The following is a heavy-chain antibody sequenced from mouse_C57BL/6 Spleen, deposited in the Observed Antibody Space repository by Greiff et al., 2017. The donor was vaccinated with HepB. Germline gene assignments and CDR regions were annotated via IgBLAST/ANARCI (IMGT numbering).Heavy chain of an antibody. CDR3: ARQGDYDYDWAWFAY. CDR1: GFTFSDYY. J-gene: IGHJ3*01. Sequence: EVQRVESGGGLVQPGGSLKLSCAASGFTFSDYYMYWVRQTPEKRLEWVAYISNGGGSTYYPDTVKGRFTISRDNAKNTLYLQMSRLKSEDTAMYYCARQGDYDYDWAWFAYWGQGTLVTVSA. CDR2: ISNGGGST. V-gene: IGHV5-12*01. D-gene: IGHD2-4*01.